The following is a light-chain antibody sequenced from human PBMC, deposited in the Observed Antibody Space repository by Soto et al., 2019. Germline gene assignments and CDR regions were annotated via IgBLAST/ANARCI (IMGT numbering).Light chain of an antibody. J-gene: IGKJ1*01. CDR3: QQYNNWWT. Sequence: EIGMTQSPATLSVSPGERATLSCRAIQSVSNNLAGYQKKPGQAPRLLIYGASTRATGIPARFSGSGSGTEFTLTISSLQSEDFAVYYCQQYNNWWTFGQGTRVEIK. CDR2: GAS. CDR1: QSVSNN. V-gene: IGKV3-15*01.